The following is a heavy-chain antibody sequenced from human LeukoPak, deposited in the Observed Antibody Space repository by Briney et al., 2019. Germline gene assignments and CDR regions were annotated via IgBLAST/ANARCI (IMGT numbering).Heavy chain of an antibody. CDR1: GYTFSNYD. CDR3: ARAIRHQLLSDY. V-gene: IGHV1-8*01. Sequence: ASVKVSCKTSGYTFSNYDINWVRQATGQGPEWMGWMNPNSANTGYALQFQGRVTMTSDTSISTAYMELSSLRADDTAVYYCARAIRHQLLSDYWGQGTLVTVSS. D-gene: IGHD2-2*01. CDR2: MNPNSANT. J-gene: IGHJ4*02.